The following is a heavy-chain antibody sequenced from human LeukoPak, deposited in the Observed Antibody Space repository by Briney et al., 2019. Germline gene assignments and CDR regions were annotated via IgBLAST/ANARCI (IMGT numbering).Heavy chain of an antibody. Sequence: SVKVSCKASGGTFSSYAFTWVRQAPGQGLEWMGGNIPIFGTANYAQKFQGRVTITADESTSTAYIELSSLRSEDTAVYYCARVHDLVNTAMVMVGNWFDPWGQGTLVTVSS. CDR1: GGTFSSYA. V-gene: IGHV1-69*13. D-gene: IGHD5-18*01. J-gene: IGHJ5*02. CDR2: NIPIFGTA. CDR3: ARVHDLVNTAMVMVGNWFDP.